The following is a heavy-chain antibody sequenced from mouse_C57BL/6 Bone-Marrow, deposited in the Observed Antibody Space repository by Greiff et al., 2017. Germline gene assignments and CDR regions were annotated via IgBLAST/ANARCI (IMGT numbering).Heavy chain of an antibody. CDR1: GYTFTSYG. CDR2: IYPRSGNT. D-gene: IGHD1-1*01. J-gene: IGHJ4*01. CDR3: ARRGAYYGSSDYAMDY. V-gene: IGHV1-81*01. Sequence: VQLQQSGAELARPGASVKLSCKASGYTFTSYGISWVKQRTGQGLEWIGEIYPRSGNTYYNEKFKGKATLTADKSSSTAYMELRSLTSEDSAVYFCARRGAYYGSSDYAMDYWGQGTSVTVSS.